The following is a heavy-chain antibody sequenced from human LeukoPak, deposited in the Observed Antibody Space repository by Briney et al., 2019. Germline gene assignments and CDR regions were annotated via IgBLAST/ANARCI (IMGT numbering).Heavy chain of an antibody. CDR3: ARVSGSRGCFDY. CDR2: INHSGST. J-gene: IGHJ4*02. Sequence: SETLSLTCAVYGGSFSGYYWSWIRQPPGKGLEWIGEINHSGSTNYNPSLKSRVTISVDTSKNQFSLKLSSVTAADTAVYYCARVSGSRGCFDYWGQGTLVTVSS. CDR1: GGSFSGYY. D-gene: IGHD2-15*01. V-gene: IGHV4-34*01.